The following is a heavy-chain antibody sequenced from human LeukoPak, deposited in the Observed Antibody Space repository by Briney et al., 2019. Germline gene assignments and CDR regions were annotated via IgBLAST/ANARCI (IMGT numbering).Heavy chain of an antibody. CDR3: AKRKAAAGTGAFDI. J-gene: IGHJ3*02. CDR2: ISRSGSTK. V-gene: IGHV3-11*01. D-gene: IGHD6-13*01. Sequence: PGGSLRLSCAASGFTFSDYNMRWIRQAPGKGLEWVSSISRSGSTKYYADSVKGRFTISRDNAKNSLSLQMNSLRAEDTAVYYCAKRKAAAGTGAFDIWGQGTMVTVSS. CDR1: GFTFSDYN.